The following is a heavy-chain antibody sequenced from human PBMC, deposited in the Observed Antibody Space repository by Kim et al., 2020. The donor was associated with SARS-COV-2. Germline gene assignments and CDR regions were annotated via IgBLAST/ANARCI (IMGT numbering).Heavy chain of an antibody. J-gene: IGHJ6*02. Sequence: GGSLRLSCAASGFTFSDYYMSWIRQAPGKGLEWVSYISSSGSTIYYADSVKGRFTISRDNAKNSLYLQMNSLRAEDTAVYYCARERKDYYYYGMDVWGQGTTVTVSS. V-gene: IGHV3-11*01. CDR1: GFTFSDYY. CDR2: ISSSGSTI. CDR3: ARERKDYYYYGMDV.